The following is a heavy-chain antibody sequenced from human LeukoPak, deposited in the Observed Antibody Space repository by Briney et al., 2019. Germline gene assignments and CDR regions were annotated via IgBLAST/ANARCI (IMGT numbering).Heavy chain of an antibody. V-gene: IGHV5-51*01. Sequence: GESLKISWSGSGYTFANYWIAWVRQTPGKGLEWMGVIYPGDSDVKYRPCFRGQVAFSVDESRTTAYLEWSRLKASATAMYFCARESENSRRFYAPWGQGTLVTVSS. D-gene: IGHD3-16*01. CDR2: IYPGDSDV. CDR1: GYTFANYW. J-gene: IGHJ5*02. CDR3: ARESENSRRFYAP.